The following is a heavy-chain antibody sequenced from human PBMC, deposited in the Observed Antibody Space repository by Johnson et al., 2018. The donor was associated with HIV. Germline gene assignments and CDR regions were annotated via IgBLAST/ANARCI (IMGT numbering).Heavy chain of an antibody. CDR2: INWNGGST. CDR1: GFTFDDYG. D-gene: IGHD6-13*01. CDR3: ARAIAAAGSSLEDDA. J-gene: IGHJ3*01. V-gene: IGHV3-20*04. Sequence: VQLVESGGGVVRPGGSLRLSCAASGFTFDDYGMSWVRQVPGKGLEWVSGINWNGGSTGYADSVKGRFTISRDNTENALYLQMNSLRAEDTALYYCARAIAAAGSSLEDDAWGQGTMVTVSS.